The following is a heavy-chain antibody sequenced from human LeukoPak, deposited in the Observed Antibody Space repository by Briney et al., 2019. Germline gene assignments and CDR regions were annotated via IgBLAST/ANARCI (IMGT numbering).Heavy chain of an antibody. Sequence: GESLKISCKGSGYSFTSYWIGWVRQMPGKGLEWMGIIYPGDSDTRYSPSFQGQVTISADKSISTAYLQWSSLKASDTAMYYCARLRGVGYCGGDCFPLPYYYYYGMDVWGKGTTVTVSS. J-gene: IGHJ6*04. CDR2: IYPGDSDT. V-gene: IGHV5-51*01. D-gene: IGHD2-21*02. CDR3: ARLRGVGYCGGDCFPLPYYYYYGMDV. CDR1: GYSFTSYW.